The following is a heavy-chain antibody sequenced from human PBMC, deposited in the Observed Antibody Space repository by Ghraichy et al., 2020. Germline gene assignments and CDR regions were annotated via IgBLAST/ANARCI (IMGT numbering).Heavy chain of an antibody. CDR3: AKTGDSGWFYDY. CDR2: ITWNSAST. Sequence: GKSLNISCAASGFTFSGYAMSWVRQAPGKGLEWVSTITWNSASTRYADSVKGRSTISRDNYKNAVYLQVTSLREDDTAVYFCAKTGDSGWFYDYWGRGTLVTVSS. V-gene: IGHV3-23*01. D-gene: IGHD6-19*01. J-gene: IGHJ4*02. CDR1: GFTFSGYA.